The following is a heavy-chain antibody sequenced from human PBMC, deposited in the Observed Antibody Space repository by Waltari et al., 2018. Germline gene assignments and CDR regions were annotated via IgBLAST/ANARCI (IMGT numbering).Heavy chain of an antibody. CDR3: AREGANIVVVTEDAFDI. V-gene: IGHV1-69*01. CDR2: IIPIFGTA. D-gene: IGHD2-21*02. CDR1: GGTFSSYA. Sequence: QVQLVQSGAEVKKPGSSVKVSCKASGGTFSSYAISWVRQVPGQGLEWMGGIIPIFGTANYAQKFQGRVTITADESTSTAYMELSSLRSEDTAVYYCAREGANIVVVTEDAFDIWGQGTMVTVSS. J-gene: IGHJ3*02.